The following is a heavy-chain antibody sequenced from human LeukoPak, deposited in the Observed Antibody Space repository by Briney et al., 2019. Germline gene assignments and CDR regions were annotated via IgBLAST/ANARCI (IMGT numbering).Heavy chain of an antibody. CDR1: GGSISSGSYY. J-gene: IGHJ4*02. D-gene: IGHD3-3*01. CDR3: ARGNYDFWSGYSNDY. Sequence: SQTLSLTCTVSGGSISSGSYYWSWIRQPAGKGLEWIGRIYTSGSTNLNPSLKSRVTISVDTSKNQFSLKLSSVTAADTAVYYCARGNYDFWSGYSNDYWGQGTLVTVSS. CDR2: IYTSGST. V-gene: IGHV4-61*02.